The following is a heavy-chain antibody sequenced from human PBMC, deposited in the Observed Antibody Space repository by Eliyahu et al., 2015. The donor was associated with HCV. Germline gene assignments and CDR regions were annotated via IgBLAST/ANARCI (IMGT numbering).Heavy chain of an antibody. J-gene: IGHJ1*01. CDR3: ARDDILGIPVAGTEYFHH. Sequence: QVQLVQSGAEVKKPGSSVKVSCKASGGTFSNYPISWLRQAPGQGLEWMGGIIPLFRTANYAQQFQGRVTITADESTSTVYMELSSLMSGDTAVYYCARDDILGIPVAGTEYFHHWGQGTLVTVSS. V-gene: IGHV1-69*01. CDR1: GGTFSNYP. CDR2: IIPLFRTA. D-gene: IGHD6-19*01.